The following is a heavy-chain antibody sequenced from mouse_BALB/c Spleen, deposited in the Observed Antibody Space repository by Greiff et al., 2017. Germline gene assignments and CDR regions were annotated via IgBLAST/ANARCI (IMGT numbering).Heavy chain of an antibody. CDR1: GFNIKDTY. Sequence: EVQLQQSGAELVKPGASVKLSCTASGFNIKDTYMHWVKQRPEQGLEWIGRIDPANGNTKYDPKFQGKATITADTSSNTAYLQLSSLTSEDTAVYYCARSGGYDVTWFAYWGQGTLVTVSA. CDR3: ARSGGYDVTWFAY. J-gene: IGHJ3*01. D-gene: IGHD2-2*01. CDR2: IDPANGNT. V-gene: IGHV14-3*02.